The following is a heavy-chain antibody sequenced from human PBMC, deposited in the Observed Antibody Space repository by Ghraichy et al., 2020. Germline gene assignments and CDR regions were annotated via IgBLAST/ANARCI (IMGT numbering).Heavy chain of an antibody. Sequence: SETLSLTCTVSGGSISSYYWSWIRQPPGRGLEWFGYIYHSGSFNYNPSLKRRVTISIDTSNNRFSLKLSSVTAADTAVYFCGKSMSVGALNAFDIWGQGTMVTDSS. V-gene: IGHV4-59*01. CDR3: GKSMSVGALNAFDI. J-gene: IGHJ3*02. CDR1: GGSISSYY. D-gene: IGHD6-6*01. CDR2: IYHSGSF.